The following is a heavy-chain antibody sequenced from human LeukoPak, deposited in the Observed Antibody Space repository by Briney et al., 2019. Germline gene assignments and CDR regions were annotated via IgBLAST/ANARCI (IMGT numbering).Heavy chain of an antibody. CDR1: GFTFSSYS. V-gene: IGHV3-48*04. D-gene: IGHD6-19*01. CDR3: ARDGSYSSGWQNYFDY. CDR2: ISSSGSII. J-gene: IGHJ4*02. Sequence: PGGSLRLTCAASGFTFSSYSMNWVRQAPGKGLEWVSYISSSGSIIYYADSVKGRFTISRDNAKNSLYLQMNSLRAEDRAVYYCARDGSYSSGWQNYFDYWGQGTLVTVSS.